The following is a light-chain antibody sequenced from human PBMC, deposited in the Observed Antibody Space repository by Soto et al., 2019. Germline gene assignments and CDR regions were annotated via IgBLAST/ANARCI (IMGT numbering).Light chain of an antibody. CDR3: QHYGSSPQS. CDR2: GAS. Sequence: EIVLTQSPGPLSLSTAAIDTLSCSALYPISTSYFAWYQQKPGQAPRLLIYGASIRATGIRVRFRGHDSGTDFSLSFSRREPEDFSVYFCQHYGSSPQSFAQATKLDI. CDR1: YPISTSY. J-gene: IGKJ1*01. V-gene: IGKV3-20*01.